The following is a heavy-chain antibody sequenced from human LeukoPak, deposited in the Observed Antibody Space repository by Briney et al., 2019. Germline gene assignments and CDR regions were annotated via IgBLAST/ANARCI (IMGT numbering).Heavy chain of an antibody. J-gene: IGHJ4*02. CDR2: MNPNSGNS. CDR3: AREGLDY. Sequence: AAVKVSCKASGYTFTNYDINWVRQATGQGLEWMGYMNPNSGNSAYAQKFQGRVTITTDASISTAYMEPSGLTSEDTALYYCAREGLDYWGQGTLFTVSS. CDR1: GYTFTNYD. V-gene: IGHV1-8*03.